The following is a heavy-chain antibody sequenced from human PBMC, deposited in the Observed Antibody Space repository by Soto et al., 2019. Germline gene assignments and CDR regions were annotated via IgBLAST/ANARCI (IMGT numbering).Heavy chain of an antibody. Sequence: EVQLLESGGALVQPGGSLRLSCAASEFTFSNYSMSWVRQAPGKGLEWVSSISGNGNYIFYADSVKGRFTISRDNSKNTLYLQMDSLRAEDTAVYYCAKCSISGCINYYFDYRGQGTLVTVSS. CDR3: AKCSISGCINYYFDY. D-gene: IGHD6-19*01. CDR2: ISGNGNYI. J-gene: IGHJ4*02. V-gene: IGHV3-23*01. CDR1: EFTFSNYS.